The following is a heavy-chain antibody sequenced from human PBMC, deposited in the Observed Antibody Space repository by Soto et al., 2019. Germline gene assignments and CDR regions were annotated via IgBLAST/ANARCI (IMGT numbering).Heavy chain of an antibody. J-gene: IGHJ5*02. V-gene: IGHV1-8*01. CDR3: ARMASSGSLNWFDP. CDR1: GYTFTNYE. D-gene: IGHD3-10*01. CDR2: MNPGSGNT. Sequence: ASVKVSFKASGYTFTNYEINWLRQATGQGLEWMGWMNPGSGNTGYAHKFQGRVTMTRNISISTAYMELSRLGSDDTAIYYCARMASSGSLNWFDPWGQGTLVTV.